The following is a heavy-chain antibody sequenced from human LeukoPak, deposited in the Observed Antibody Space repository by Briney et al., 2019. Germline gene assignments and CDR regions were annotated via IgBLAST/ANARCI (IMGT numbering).Heavy chain of an antibody. CDR3: ARDATTELGTVYMDV. Sequence: GGSLRLSCAASGFTFDDYGMSWVRQAPGKGLEWLSHISTSGTSIHYADSVKGRFTISRDNAENSLYLQMDSLRVEDTAVYLCARDATTELGTVYMDVWGKGTTVTISS. CDR1: GFTFDDYG. CDR2: ISTSGTSI. V-gene: IGHV3-48*03. D-gene: IGHD4-17*01. J-gene: IGHJ6*03.